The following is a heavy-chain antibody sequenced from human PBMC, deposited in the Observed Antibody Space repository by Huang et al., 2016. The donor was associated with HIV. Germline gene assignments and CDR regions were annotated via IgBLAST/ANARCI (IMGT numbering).Heavy chain of an antibody. D-gene: IGHD5-18*01. J-gene: IGHJ4*02. V-gene: IGHV3-23*01. CDR3: AEEVSEYSYGIDY. CDR1: GFTFSNYA. Sequence: EVQLLESGGGLVQPGGSLRLSCIASGFTFSNYAMGWVRQAPGKGLGWVSAISGSGGRTYYADSVKGRFTISRDNFKNTLYLQMNSLRAEDTAVYYCAEEVSEYSYGIDYWGQGTLVTVSS. CDR2: ISGSGGRT.